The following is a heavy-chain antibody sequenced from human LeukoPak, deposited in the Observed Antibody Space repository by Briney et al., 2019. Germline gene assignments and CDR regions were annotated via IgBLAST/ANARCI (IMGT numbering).Heavy chain of an antibody. Sequence: GGSLRLSCAAPGFTFSSYSMNWVRQAPGKGLEWVSSISSSSSYIYYADSVKGRFTISRDNAKNSLYLQMNSLRAEDTAVYYCARVGVGALSLIDYWGQGTLVTVFS. J-gene: IGHJ4*02. V-gene: IGHV3-21*01. CDR3: ARVGVGALSLIDY. D-gene: IGHD1-26*01. CDR1: GFTFSSYS. CDR2: ISSSSSYI.